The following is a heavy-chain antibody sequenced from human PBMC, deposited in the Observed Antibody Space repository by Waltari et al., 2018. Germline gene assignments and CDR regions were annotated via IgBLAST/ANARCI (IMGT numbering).Heavy chain of an antibody. CDR3: AKYDLLTDHGSTHYYFDY. V-gene: IGHV3-7*01. D-gene: IGHD3-9*01. CDR2: IKEDGSIK. CDR1: GFPFSHCW. Sequence: EVQLVESGGGLVQPGGSVRLSCVASGFPFSHCWISWVRQAPGKGLEWVANIKEDGSIKNYVDSVKGRFTISRDNAQKSLYLQLSSLRVEDTARYYCAKYDLLTDHGSTHYYFDYWGQGALVTVSS. J-gene: IGHJ4*02.